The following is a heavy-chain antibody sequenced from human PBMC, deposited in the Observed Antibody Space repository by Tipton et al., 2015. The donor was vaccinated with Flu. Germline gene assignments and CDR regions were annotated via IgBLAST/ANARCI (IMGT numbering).Heavy chain of an antibody. V-gene: IGHV3-66*02. CDR3: ASADYGDYGFAFDI. CDR1: GFTVSSNY. Sequence: SLRLSCAASGFTVSSNYMSWVRQAPGKGLEWVSVIYSGGSTYYADSVKGRFTISRDNFKNTLYLQMNSLRAEDTAVYYCASADYGDYGFAFDIWGQGTMVTVSS. J-gene: IGHJ3*02. D-gene: IGHD4-17*01. CDR2: IYSGGST.